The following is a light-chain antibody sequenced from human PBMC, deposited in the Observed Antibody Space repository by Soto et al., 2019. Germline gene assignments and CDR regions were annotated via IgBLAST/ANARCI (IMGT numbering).Light chain of an antibody. V-gene: IGLV2-8*01. CDR2: EVN. Sequence: QSVLTQPPSASGSPGQSVTISCTGTSSDIGGYDYVSWSQQHPGKAPKLIIYEVNKRPSGVPDRFSGSKSGNTASLIVSGLQAEDEADYYCSSYAGSNNLVFAGGTKLTVL. J-gene: IGLJ3*02. CDR1: SSDIGGYDY. CDR3: SSYAGSNNLV.